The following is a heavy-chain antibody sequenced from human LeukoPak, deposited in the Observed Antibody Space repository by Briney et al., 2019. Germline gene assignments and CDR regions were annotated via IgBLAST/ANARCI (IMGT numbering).Heavy chain of an antibody. CDR1: GFTFSSYA. CDR2: ISGSGGST. J-gene: IGHJ5*02. Sequence: GGSLRLSCAASGFTFSSYAMSWVRQAPGKGLEWVSAISGSGGSTYYADSVKGRFTISRDNSKNTLYLQMSSLRAEDTAVYYCAREDTYYDFWSGYYNWFDPWGQGTLVTVSS. CDR3: AREDTYYDFWSGYYNWFDP. V-gene: IGHV3-23*01. D-gene: IGHD3-3*01.